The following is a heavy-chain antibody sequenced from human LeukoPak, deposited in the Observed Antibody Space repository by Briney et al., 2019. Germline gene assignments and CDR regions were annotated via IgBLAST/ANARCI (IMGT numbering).Heavy chain of an antibody. V-gene: IGHV1-69*13. CDR1: GGTFNSFA. D-gene: IGHD3-3*01. CDR2: IIPIYPTT. Sequence: ASVKVSCKASGGTFNSFALSWVRQAPGQGLEWMGGIIPIYPTTDYAQKFQSRVTIRADESTGTVSIELSNLRSEDTAVYYCARTSFPLLEWTTSIPFDVWGQGTPVIVSS. J-gene: IGHJ3*01. CDR3: ARTSFPLLEWTTSIPFDV.